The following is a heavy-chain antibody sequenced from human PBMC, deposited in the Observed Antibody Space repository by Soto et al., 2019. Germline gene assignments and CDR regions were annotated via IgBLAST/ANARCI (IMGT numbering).Heavy chain of an antibody. D-gene: IGHD5-18*01. CDR3: ARDRSTAMVTAYYYYGMDV. Sequence: ASVKVSCKASGYTFTGYYMHWVRQAPGQGLEWMGWINPNSGGTNYAQKFQGRVTMTRDTSISTACMELSRLRSDDTAVYYCARDRSTAMVTAYYYYGMDVWGQGTTVTVSS. CDR1: GYTFTGYY. V-gene: IGHV1-2*02. CDR2: INPNSGGT. J-gene: IGHJ6*02.